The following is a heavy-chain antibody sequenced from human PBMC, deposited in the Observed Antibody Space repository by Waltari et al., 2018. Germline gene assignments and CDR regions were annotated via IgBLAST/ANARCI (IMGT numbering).Heavy chain of an antibody. V-gene: IGHV3-7*03. CDR2: IKPDGSQQ. Sequence: EVQRVDSGGGWVQPGGSLGRSCAAFAFTWSSNWMSWVRQAPGRGLEWLANIKPDGSQQYYVDSVRGRFSISRDNAKNSLYLQLNSLRAEYTAIYYCARDFNWGWDFWGQGTLVTVSS. CDR1: AFTWSSNW. J-gene: IGHJ4*02. D-gene: IGHD7-27*01. CDR3: ARDFNWGWDF.